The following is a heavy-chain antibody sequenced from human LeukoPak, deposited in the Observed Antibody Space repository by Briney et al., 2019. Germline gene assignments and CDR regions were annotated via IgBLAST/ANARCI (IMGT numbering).Heavy chain of an antibody. V-gene: IGHV3-48*03. CDR1: GVTFSSYE. Sequence: PGGSLRLSCAASGVTFSSYEMNWVRQAPGKGLEWVSYISSSGKTIYYADSVKGRFTISRDNAKSSLYLQMNSLRAEDTAVYYCARQVTGRFDYWGQGTLVTVSS. D-gene: IGHD4-23*01. CDR3: ARQVTGRFDY. CDR2: ISSSGKTI. J-gene: IGHJ4*02.